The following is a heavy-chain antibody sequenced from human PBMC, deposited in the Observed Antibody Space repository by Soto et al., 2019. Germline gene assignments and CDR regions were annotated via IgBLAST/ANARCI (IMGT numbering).Heavy chain of an antibody. Sequence: QVQLVQSGAEVKKPGSSVKVSCKASGGTFSSYAISWVRQAPGQGLEWMGGIIPIFGTANYAQKFQGRVTITADESTSTAYMELSSLRSEDTDVYYCASWEGYYYDSSGYYYSYAFDIWGQGTMVTVSS. V-gene: IGHV1-69*01. CDR1: GGTFSSYA. J-gene: IGHJ3*02. CDR2: IIPIFGTA. D-gene: IGHD3-22*01. CDR3: ASWEGYYYDSSGYYYSYAFDI.